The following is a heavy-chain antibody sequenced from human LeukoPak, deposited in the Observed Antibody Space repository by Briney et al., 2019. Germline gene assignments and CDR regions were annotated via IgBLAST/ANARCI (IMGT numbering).Heavy chain of an antibody. J-gene: IGHJ3*02. CDR2: FDPEDGET. Sequence: ASVTVSCKVSGYTPTELSMHWLRQAPGKGRERMGGFDPEDGETIYAQKFLGRVTMTEDTSTDTAYMELSSLRSEDTAVYNCALRLEGIAVSDAFDIWGQGTMVTVSS. V-gene: IGHV1-24*01. CDR1: GYTPTELS. D-gene: IGHD6-19*01. CDR3: ALRLEGIAVSDAFDI.